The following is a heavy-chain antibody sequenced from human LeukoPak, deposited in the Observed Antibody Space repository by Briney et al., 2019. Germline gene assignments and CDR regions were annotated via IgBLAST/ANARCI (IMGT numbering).Heavy chain of an antibody. J-gene: IGHJ6*02. D-gene: IGHD6-13*01. V-gene: IGHV3-53*04. CDR2: IYSGGST. Sequence: GGSLRLSCAASGFTVSSNYMSWVCQAPGKGLEWVSVIYSGGSTYYADSVKGRFTISRHNSKNTLYLQMNSLRAEDTAVYYCARDGIAAAPHYGMDVWGQGTTVTVSS. CDR3: ARDGIAAAPHYGMDV. CDR1: GFTVSSNY.